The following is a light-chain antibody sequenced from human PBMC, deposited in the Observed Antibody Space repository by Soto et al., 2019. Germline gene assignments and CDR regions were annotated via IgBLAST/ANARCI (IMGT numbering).Light chain of an antibody. CDR3: QQYYSYPYT. Sequence: AIRMTQSPSSFSASTGDRVTITCRASQGISSYLAWYQQKPGKAPKLLIYAASTLQSGVPSRFSGSGSGTDFTPPISCLQSEDFATYYCQQYYSYPYTFGQGTKLEIK. J-gene: IGKJ2*01. CDR1: QGISSY. CDR2: AAS. V-gene: IGKV1-8*01.